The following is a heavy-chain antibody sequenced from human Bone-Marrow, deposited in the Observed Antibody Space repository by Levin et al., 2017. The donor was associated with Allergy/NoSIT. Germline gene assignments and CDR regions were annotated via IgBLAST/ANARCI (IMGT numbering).Heavy chain of an antibody. CDR2: INEDGSTI. Sequence: PGGSLRLSCAASGFSVRRYWMHWVRQAPGKGLAWVSRINEDGSTINYADSVEGRFTISRDSAKNTLYLQMNSLRVEDTAVYYCTRDTFGVDDYWGQGTMVTVSS. V-gene: IGHV3-74*01. CDR3: TRDTFGVDDY. D-gene: IGHD3-3*01. J-gene: IGHJ4*02. CDR1: GFSVRRYW.